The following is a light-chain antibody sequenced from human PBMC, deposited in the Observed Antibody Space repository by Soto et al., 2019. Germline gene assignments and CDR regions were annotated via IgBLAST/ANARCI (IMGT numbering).Light chain of an antibody. CDR2: DAS. V-gene: IGKV3-11*01. CDR3: QQRGNWPPIT. J-gene: IGKJ5*01. CDR1: QSVSSN. Sequence: EIVMTQSPATLSVSPGERATLSCRASQSVSSNLAWYQQKPGQAPRLLIYDASNRAIGIPARFSGSGSGTDFTLTISSLEPEDFAVYYCQQRGNWPPITFGQGTRLEIK.